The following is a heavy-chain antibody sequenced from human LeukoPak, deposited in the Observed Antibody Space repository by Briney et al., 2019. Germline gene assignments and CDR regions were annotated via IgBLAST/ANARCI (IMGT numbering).Heavy chain of an antibody. Sequence: GASVKVSCKASGYTFTGYYMHWVRQAPGQGLEWMGWISDYNGNANYEQKVQGRVSLTTDISTSTAYMELRSLRSDDTAVYYCARPVFKRRGLAPDAFDIWGQGTMVTVSS. CDR1: GYTFTGYY. V-gene: IGHV1-18*04. D-gene: IGHD3-22*01. CDR3: ARPVFKRRGLAPDAFDI. CDR2: ISDYNGNA. J-gene: IGHJ3*02.